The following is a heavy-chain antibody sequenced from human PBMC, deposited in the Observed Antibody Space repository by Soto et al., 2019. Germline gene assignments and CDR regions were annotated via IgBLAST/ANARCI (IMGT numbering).Heavy chain of an antibody. Sequence: VGSLRLSCAASGFSFVNYAMNWVRQAQGKGLEWVSGLSGSGTSTYYADSVKGRFTISRDNSRDTLFLQMNSLTADDTAVYYCAKATTNGGWFNPFDSWGQGALVTVSS. D-gene: IGHD6-19*01. CDR3: AKATTNGGWFNPFDS. CDR2: LSGSGTST. V-gene: IGHV3-23*01. CDR1: GFSFVNYA. J-gene: IGHJ4*02.